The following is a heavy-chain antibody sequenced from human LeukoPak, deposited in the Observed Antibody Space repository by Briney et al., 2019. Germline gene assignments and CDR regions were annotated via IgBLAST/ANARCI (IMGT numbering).Heavy chain of an antibody. V-gene: IGHV4-34*01. CDR2: INHSGST. CDR1: GGSFSGYY. D-gene: IGHD2-2*02. Sequence: SETLSLTCAVYGGSFSGYYWSWIRQPPGKGLEWIGEINHSGSTNYNPSLKSRVTISVDTSKNQFSLKLSSVTAADTAVYYCARHPHCSSTSCYNNWYFDLWGRGTLVTVSS. CDR3: ARHPHCSSTSCYNNWYFDL. J-gene: IGHJ2*01.